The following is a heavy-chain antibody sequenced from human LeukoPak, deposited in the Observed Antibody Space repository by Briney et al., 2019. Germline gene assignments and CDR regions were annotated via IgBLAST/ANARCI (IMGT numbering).Heavy chain of an antibody. D-gene: IGHD3-3*01. J-gene: IGHJ6*03. CDR2: INHSGST. Sequence: SETLPLTCTVSGGSITSSSYYWGWIRQPPGKGLEWIGEINHSGSTNYNPSLKSRVTISVDTSKNQFSLKLSSVTAADTAVYYCARGGYDFWSGRLYYYYYMDVWGKGTTVTVSS. CDR1: GGSITSSSYY. CDR3: ARGGYDFWSGRLYYYYYMDV. V-gene: IGHV4-39*07.